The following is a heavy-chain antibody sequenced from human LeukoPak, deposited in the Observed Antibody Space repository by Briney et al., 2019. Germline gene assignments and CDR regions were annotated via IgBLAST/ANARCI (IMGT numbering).Heavy chain of an antibody. Sequence: PSETLSLTCTVSGGSISSSSYYWGWIRQPPGKGLEWIGSIYYSGSTYYNPSLKSRVTISVDTSKNQFSLKLSSVTAADTAVYYCARSSGRHSVRFYGGDRIFDSWGQGTLVTVSS. CDR2: IYYSGST. CDR3: ARSSGRHSVRFYGGDRIFDS. J-gene: IGHJ4*02. D-gene: IGHD2-21*02. CDR1: GGSISSSSYY. V-gene: IGHV4-39*01.